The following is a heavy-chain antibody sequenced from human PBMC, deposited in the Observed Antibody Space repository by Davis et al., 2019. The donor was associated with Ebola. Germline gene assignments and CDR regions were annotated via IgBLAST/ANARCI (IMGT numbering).Heavy chain of an antibody. J-gene: IGHJ4*02. V-gene: IGHV3-74*01. CDR1: GFTFSNYW. CDR2: INSDGSTT. Sequence: GESLKISCAASGFTFSNYWMHWVRQAPGKGLVWLSRINSDGSTTGYADSVKGRFAMSRDNAKNTLYLQMNSLRADDTAVYYCASLRTGYTTSSIVFWGQGSQVTVSS. D-gene: IGHD2-2*02. CDR3: ASLRTGYTTSSIVF.